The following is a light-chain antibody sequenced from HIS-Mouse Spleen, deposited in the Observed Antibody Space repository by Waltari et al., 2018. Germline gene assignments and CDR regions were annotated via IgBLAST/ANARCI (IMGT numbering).Light chain of an antibody. CDR3: SSYTSSSFNVV. CDR1: SSDVGGYNY. J-gene: IGLJ2*01. V-gene: IGLV2-14*03. CDR2: DVS. Sequence: QSALTQPASVSGSPGQSITISCTGTSSDVGGYNYVSWYQQQPGKAPKLMIYDVSNRPSGVSKRFSGSKSGNTASLTISGLQAEDEADYYCSSYTSSSFNVVFGGGTKLTVL.